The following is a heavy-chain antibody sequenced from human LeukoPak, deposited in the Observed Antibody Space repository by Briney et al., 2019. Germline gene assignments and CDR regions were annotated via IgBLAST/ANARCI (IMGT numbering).Heavy chain of an antibody. CDR2: INPDGGEE. D-gene: IGHD3-16*01. CDR3: AIWGTDQNY. Sequence: SGGSLRLSCAASGFTFSSYGMHWVRQAPGKGLEWVANINPDGGEERYVDSVKGRYVISRDNAKNSLYLQMNSLRAEDTAVYYCAIWGTDQNYWGQGTLVTVSS. V-gene: IGHV3-7*02. CDR1: GFTFSSYG. J-gene: IGHJ4*02.